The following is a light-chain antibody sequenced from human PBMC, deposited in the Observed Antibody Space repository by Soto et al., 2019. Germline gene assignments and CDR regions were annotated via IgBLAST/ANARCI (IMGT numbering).Light chain of an antibody. V-gene: IGLV2-14*03. Sequence: QSALAQPASVSGSPGQSIDISCAGSSSDVGGYDYVSWYQQHPDKAPKLILYDVSNRPSGISFCFSGSKSGNTASLTISGLQSEDEADYYCRSYTSSATYVFGTGTKLTVL. CDR2: DVS. CDR3: RSYTSSATYV. CDR1: SSDVGGYDY. J-gene: IGLJ1*01.